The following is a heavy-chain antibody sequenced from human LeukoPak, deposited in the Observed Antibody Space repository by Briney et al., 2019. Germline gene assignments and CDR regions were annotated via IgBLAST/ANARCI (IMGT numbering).Heavy chain of an antibody. CDR1: GGSFSGYY. CDR3: ARLSSQAFDI. V-gene: IGHV4-34*01. Sequence: SETLSLTCDVYGGSFSGYYWSWIRQPPGKGLEWIGEINHSGSTNYNPSLKSRVTISVDTSKNQFSLKLSSVTAADTAVYYCARLSSQAFDIWGQGTMVTVSS. D-gene: IGHD3-16*01. CDR2: INHSGST. J-gene: IGHJ3*02.